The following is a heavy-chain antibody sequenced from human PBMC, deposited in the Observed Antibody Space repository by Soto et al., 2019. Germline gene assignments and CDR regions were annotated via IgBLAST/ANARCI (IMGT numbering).Heavy chain of an antibody. V-gene: IGHV3-30-3*01. Sequence: QVQLVESGGGVVQPGRSLRLSCAASGFFFSNYVMHWVRQAPGKGLEWVAVISYDGNSKHYADSVKGRFTISRYDSKSTLYVQMNRLRAEYMTMYYCARSYCGDGCALYLWGQGNLVNVSS. D-gene: IGHD2-21*02. CDR2: ISYDGNSK. J-gene: IGHJ5*02. CDR1: GFFFSNYV. CDR3: ARSYCGDGCALYL.